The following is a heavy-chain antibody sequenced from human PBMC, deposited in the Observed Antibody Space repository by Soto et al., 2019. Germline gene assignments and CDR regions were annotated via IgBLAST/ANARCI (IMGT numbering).Heavy chain of an antibody. CDR3: AKSYYDFWSAPLGY. CDR2: ISGSGGST. V-gene: IGHV3-23*01. Sequence: EVQLLESGGGLVQPGGSLRLSCAASGFTFRSYAMSWVRQAPGKGLEWVSAISGSGGSTYYADSVKGRFTISRDNSKNTLYLQMNSLRAEDTAVYYCAKSYYDFWSAPLGYWGQGTLVTVSS. J-gene: IGHJ4*02. CDR1: GFTFRSYA. D-gene: IGHD3-3*01.